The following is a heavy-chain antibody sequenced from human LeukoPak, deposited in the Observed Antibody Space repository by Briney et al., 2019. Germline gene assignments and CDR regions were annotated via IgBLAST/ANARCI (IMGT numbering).Heavy chain of an antibody. Sequence: SETLSLTRTVSGGSISSGSYYWSWIRQPAGKGLEWIGRIYTSGSTNYNPSLKSRVTISVDTSKNQFSLKLSSVTAADTAVYYCAREGDPPYYFDYWGQGTLVTVSS. CDR3: AREGDPPYYFDY. V-gene: IGHV4-61*02. CDR1: GGSISSGSYY. J-gene: IGHJ4*02. CDR2: IYTSGST.